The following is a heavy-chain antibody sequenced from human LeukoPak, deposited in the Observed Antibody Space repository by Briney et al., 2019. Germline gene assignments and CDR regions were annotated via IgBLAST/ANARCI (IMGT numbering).Heavy chain of an antibody. Sequence: GGSLRLSCAASGFTFSSYSMNWVRQAPGKGLEWVSSISSSSSYIYYADSVKGRFTISRDNAKNSLYLQMNSLRAEDTAVYYCARDTSIAARWYDNWGQGTLVTVSS. CDR3: ARDTSIAARWYDN. D-gene: IGHD6-6*01. V-gene: IGHV3-21*01. J-gene: IGHJ4*02. CDR1: GFTFSSYS. CDR2: ISSSSSYI.